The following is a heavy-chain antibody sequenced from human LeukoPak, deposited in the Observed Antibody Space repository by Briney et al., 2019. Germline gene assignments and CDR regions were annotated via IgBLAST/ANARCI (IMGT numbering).Heavy chain of an antibody. V-gene: IGHV3-23*01. CDR2: ISGSGGST. J-gene: IGHJ4*02. CDR3: AKVSGIVGASYYFDY. D-gene: IGHD1-26*01. CDR1: GFTFSSYA. Sequence: GGSLRLSCAASGFTFSSYAMSWVRQAPGKGLEWVSAISGSGGSTYYADSVKGGFTISRDNSKNTLYLQMNSLRAEDTAVYYCAKVSGIVGASYYFDYWGQGTLVTVSS.